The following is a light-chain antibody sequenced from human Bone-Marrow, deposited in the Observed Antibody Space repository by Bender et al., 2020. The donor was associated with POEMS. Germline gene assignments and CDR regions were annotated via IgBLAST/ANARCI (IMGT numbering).Light chain of an antibody. V-gene: IGLV3-25*01. CDR2: KDS. CDR3: QVWESSSDHVV. J-gene: IGLJ3*02. CDR1: ALPQQY. Sequence: ARITCSGDALPQQYAYWYQQKPGRAPVVVIYKDSEKPSGIPERFSGSNSGNTATLIISTVEAADEADYHCQVWESSSDHVVFGGGTKLTVL.